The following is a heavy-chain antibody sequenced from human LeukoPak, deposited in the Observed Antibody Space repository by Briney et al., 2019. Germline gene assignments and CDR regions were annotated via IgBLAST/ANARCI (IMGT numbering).Heavy chain of an antibody. CDR2: ISWNSGSI. CDR3: AKDSIHSGYDHFDY. D-gene: IGHD5-12*01. Sequence: PGRSLRLSCAASGFTFDDYAMPWVRQAPGKGLEWVSGISWNSGSIGYADSVKGRFTISRDNAKNSLYLQMNSLRAEDTALYYCAKDSIHSGYDHFDYWGQGTLVTVSS. J-gene: IGHJ4*02. V-gene: IGHV3-9*01. CDR1: GFTFDDYA.